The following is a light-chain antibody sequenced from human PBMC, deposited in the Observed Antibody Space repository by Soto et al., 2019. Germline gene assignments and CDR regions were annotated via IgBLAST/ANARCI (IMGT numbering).Light chain of an antibody. CDR3: QQYNNWPLT. Sequence: EIVMTQSPATLSVSPGERATLSCRASPSVSSNLAWYQQKPGQAPRLLIYGASTSATGIPARFSGRGSGTEFTLTISSLQYEDFAVSYCQQYNNWPLTFGGGTKVAIK. CDR2: GAS. J-gene: IGKJ4*01. V-gene: IGKV3-15*01. CDR1: PSVSSN.